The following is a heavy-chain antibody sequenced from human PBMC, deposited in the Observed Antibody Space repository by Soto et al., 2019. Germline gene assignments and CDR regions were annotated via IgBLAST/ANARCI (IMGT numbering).Heavy chain of an antibody. CDR2: ISGGGGSS. CDR1: GFNFSNYA. J-gene: IGHJ4*01. Sequence: PGGSLRLSCAASGFNFSNYAMSWVRQAPEKGLEWFSGISGGGGSSFHSDSVKGRFTISRDNSKNTLSLQMDSLRAEDTAVYYCAKSGTGGDFWSGFFTYWGHGTLVTVSS. V-gene: IGHV3-23*01. CDR3: AKSGTGGDFWSGFFTY. D-gene: IGHD3-3*01.